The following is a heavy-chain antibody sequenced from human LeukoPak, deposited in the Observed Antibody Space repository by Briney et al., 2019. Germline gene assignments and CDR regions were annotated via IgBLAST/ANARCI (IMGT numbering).Heavy chain of an antibody. Sequence: SETLSLTCTVSGGSISSYYWSWIRQPPGKELEWIGYIYTSGSTNYNPSLKSRVTISVDTSKNQFSLKLSSVTAADTAVYYCARGWRDSSGYSDAFDIWGQGTMVTVSS. D-gene: IGHD3-22*01. CDR3: ARGWRDSSGYSDAFDI. CDR1: GGSISSYY. V-gene: IGHV4-4*09. CDR2: IYTSGST. J-gene: IGHJ3*02.